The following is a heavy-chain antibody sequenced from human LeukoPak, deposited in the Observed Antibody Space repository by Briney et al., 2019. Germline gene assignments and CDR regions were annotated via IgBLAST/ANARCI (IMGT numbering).Heavy chain of an antibody. D-gene: IGHD6-19*01. CDR2: INPNGGST. CDR1: GYTFTRYY. CDR3: ARAPRHIQQGLFDY. V-gene: IGHV1-46*01. J-gene: IGHJ4*02. Sequence: GASVRVSCKASGYTFTRYYMHWVRRAPGQGLEWMGIINPNGGSTSYAQKFQGRVTLTSDTSTSTVYMELSSLRSEDTAVYYCARAPRHIQQGLFDYWGQGTLVTVSS.